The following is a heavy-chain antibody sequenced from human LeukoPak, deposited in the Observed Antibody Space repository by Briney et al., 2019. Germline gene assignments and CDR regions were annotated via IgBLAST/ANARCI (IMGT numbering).Heavy chain of an antibody. J-gene: IGHJ6*02. V-gene: IGHV3-23*01. D-gene: IGHD6-13*01. CDR2: VTASGTAM. CDR1: GFTFSSYS. CDR3: AKAASSSWPSYYYGMDV. Sequence: PGGSLRLSCAASGFTFSSYSMNWVRQAPGKGLEWVSHVTASGTAMFYADSVKGRFTISKDNSKNTVYLQMSSLRVDDTAVYYCAKAASSSWPSYYYGMDVWGQGTTVTVS.